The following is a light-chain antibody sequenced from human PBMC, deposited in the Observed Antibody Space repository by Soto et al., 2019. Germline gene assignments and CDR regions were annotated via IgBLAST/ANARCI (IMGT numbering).Light chain of an antibody. Sequence: DIQMTQSPSSLSASIGDRVTITCRASQSVRTHLNWYHQKPGKAPELVIYAASSLQAGVPSRFSGSGSGTDFTLTISSLHPEDFGDYYCQQSYSPPRTFGQGTNLEIK. CDR2: AAS. V-gene: IGKV1-39*01. J-gene: IGKJ2*01. CDR1: QSVRTH. CDR3: QQSYSPPRT.